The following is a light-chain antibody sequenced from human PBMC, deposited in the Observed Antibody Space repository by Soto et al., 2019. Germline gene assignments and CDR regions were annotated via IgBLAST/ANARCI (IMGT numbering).Light chain of an antibody. Sequence: DVVMTQTPLSLSVAPGQPASISCKSSQSLLHITGETFLVWYLQKPGQSPQLLIYEVSTRVSGVPDRCSGSGSGTDFTLEISRVETDDVGIYYCMQSTQLPPTFGQGTRLGIE. V-gene: IGKV2D-29*02. CDR2: EVS. J-gene: IGKJ5*01. CDR1: QSLLHITGETF. CDR3: MQSTQLPPT.